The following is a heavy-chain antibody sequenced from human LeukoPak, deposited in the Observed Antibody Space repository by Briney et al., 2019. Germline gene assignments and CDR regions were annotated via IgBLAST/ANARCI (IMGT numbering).Heavy chain of an antibody. J-gene: IGHJ4*02. D-gene: IGHD6-19*01. CDR1: GYTLTELS. V-gene: IGHV1-24*01. Sequence: ASVKVSCKVSGYTLTELSMHWVRQAPGKGVEGMGGFDPEDGETIYAQKFQGRVTMTEDTSTDTAYMELSSLRSEDTAVYYCATGRGAVAGTGGYFDYWGQGTLVTVSS. CDR2: FDPEDGET. CDR3: ATGRGAVAGTGGYFDY.